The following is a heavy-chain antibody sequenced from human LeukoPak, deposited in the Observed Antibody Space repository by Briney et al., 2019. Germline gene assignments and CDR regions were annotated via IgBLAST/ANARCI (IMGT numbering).Heavy chain of an antibody. J-gene: IGHJ4*02. CDR3: ARAVSSNWYYFDY. V-gene: IGHV3-20*04. D-gene: IGHD6-13*01. CDR2: INWIGSST. Sequence: GGSLILSCAASGFTVGDYGMSWVRQAPGKGLEWVSGINWIGSSTGYADPVKGRFTIFRDNAKNSLYLQVNSLRVEDTALYYCARAVSSNWYYFDYWGQGTLVTVSS. CDR1: GFTVGDYG.